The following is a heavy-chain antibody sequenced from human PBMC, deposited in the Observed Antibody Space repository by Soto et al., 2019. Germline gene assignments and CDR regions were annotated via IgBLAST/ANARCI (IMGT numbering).Heavy chain of an antibody. V-gene: IGHV3-53*01. CDR2: IYSGGST. J-gene: IGHJ3*02. CDR3: AREGYDILTGSQAFDI. CDR1: GFTVSSNY. D-gene: IGHD3-9*01. Sequence: LRLSCAASGFTVSSNYMSWVRQAPGKGLEWVSVIYSGGSTYYADSVKGRFTISRDNSKNTLYLQMNSLRAEDTAVYYCAREGYDILTGSQAFDIWGQGTMVTVSS.